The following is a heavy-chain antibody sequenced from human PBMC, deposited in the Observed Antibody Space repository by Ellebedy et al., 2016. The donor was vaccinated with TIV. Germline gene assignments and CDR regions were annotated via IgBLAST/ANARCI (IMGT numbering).Heavy chain of an antibody. CDR2: ISSSSSYI. Sequence: GGSLRLXXAASGFTFSSYSMNWVRQAPGKGLEWVSSISSSSSYIYYADSVKGRFTISRDNAKNSLYLQMNSLRAEDTAVYYCARSLHPYYDFWSGYYTGTGDYWGQGTLVTVSS. J-gene: IGHJ4*02. CDR1: GFTFSSYS. CDR3: ARSLHPYYDFWSGYYTGTGDY. V-gene: IGHV3-21*01. D-gene: IGHD3-3*01.